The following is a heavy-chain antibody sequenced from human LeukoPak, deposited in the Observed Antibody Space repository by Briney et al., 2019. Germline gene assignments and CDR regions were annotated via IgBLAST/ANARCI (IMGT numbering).Heavy chain of an antibody. J-gene: IGHJ4*02. V-gene: IGHV4-34*01. CDR3: AGGYYDILTGYHTAKSEQFDY. Sequence: SETLSLTRAVYGGSFSGYYWSWIRQPPGKGLEWIGEINHSGSTNYNPSLKSRVTISVDTSKNQFSLKLSSVTAADTAVYYCAGGYYDILTGYHTAKSEQFDYWGQGTLVTVSS. CDR2: INHSGST. D-gene: IGHD3-9*01. CDR1: GGSFSGYY.